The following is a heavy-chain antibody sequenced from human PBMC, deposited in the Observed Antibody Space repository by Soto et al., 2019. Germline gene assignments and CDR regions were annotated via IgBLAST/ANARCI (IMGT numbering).Heavy chain of an antibody. CDR3: ARHGRYGSGSYSPVWYFDL. CDR2: IYYSGST. J-gene: IGHJ2*01. Sequence: PSETLSLTCTVSGGSISSSSYYWGWIHQPPGKGLEWIGSIYYSGSTYYNPSLKSRVTISVDTSKNQFSLKLSSVTAADTAVYYCARHGRYGSGSYSPVWYFDLWGRGTLVTVSS. CDR1: GGSISSSSYY. V-gene: IGHV4-39*01. D-gene: IGHD3-10*01.